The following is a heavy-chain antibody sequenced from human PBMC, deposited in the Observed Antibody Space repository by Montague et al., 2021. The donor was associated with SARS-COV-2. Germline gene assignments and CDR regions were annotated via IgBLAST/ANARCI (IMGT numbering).Heavy chain of an antibody. CDR2: ISTDGSNQ. J-gene: IGHJ4*02. CDR3: ATRPPYFARPLVPLLDF. Sequence: LRLSCAASGFTFSTHAMHWVRQAPGTGLEWVAAISTDGSNQDFADSVKGRFTISRDNSKNTLYIQMNSLRVDDTAIYYCATRPPYFARPLVPLLDFWGQGTLVIVSS. V-gene: IGHV3-30*04. D-gene: IGHD2/OR15-2a*01. CDR1: GFTFSTHA.